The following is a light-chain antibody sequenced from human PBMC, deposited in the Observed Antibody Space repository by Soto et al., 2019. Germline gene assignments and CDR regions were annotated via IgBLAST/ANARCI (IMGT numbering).Light chain of an antibody. CDR2: DVS. CDR3: SSYTSSSTLG. CDR1: SSDVGGYNY. V-gene: IGLV2-14*01. J-gene: IGLJ1*01. Sequence: QSVLTQPASVSGSPGQSITISCTGTSSDVGGYNYVSWYQQHPGKAPKLMIYDVSNRPSGVSNRFSGSKSGNTASLTISGLQAEDEADYYRSSYTSSSTLGFGTGTKVTVL.